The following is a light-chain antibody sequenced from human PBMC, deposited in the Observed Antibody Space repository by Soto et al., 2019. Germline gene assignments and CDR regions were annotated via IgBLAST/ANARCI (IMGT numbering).Light chain of an antibody. V-gene: IGLV2-23*01. Sequence: QSALTQPASVSGSPGQSITISCTGTSSDVGVYNLVSWYHQYPGKAPKLILYAGTKRPSGLSTRFSGSMSGSTASLTISGLQAEDEGNYYCCSYATSDTLLFGGGTQLPS. CDR1: SSDVGVYNL. CDR2: AGT. CDR3: CSYATSDTLL. J-gene: IGLJ2*01.